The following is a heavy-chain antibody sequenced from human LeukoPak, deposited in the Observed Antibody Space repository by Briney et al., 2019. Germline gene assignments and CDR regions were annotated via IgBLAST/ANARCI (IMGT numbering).Heavy chain of an antibody. D-gene: IGHD4-17*01. CDR3: AKKHDYGDYLFDH. CDR1: GYTFTGYY. CDR2: INPNSGGT. Sequence: ASVKVSCKASGYTFTGYYIHWVRQAPGQGLEWMGWINPNSGGTNYVQKFQGRVTMTWDTSISTAYMELSRLRSDDTAMYYCAKKHDYGDYLFDHWGQGTLVTVSS. J-gene: IGHJ4*02. V-gene: IGHV1-2*02.